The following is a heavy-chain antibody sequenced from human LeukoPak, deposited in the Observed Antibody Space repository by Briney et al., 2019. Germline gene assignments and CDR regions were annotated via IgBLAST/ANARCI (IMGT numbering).Heavy chain of an antibody. J-gene: IGHJ4*02. V-gene: IGHV4-34*01. Sequence: PSETLSLTCAVYGGSFSGYYWSWIRQPPGKGLEWIGEINHSGSTNYNPSLKSRVTISVDTSKNQFSLKLSSVTAADTAVYYCARETPKRITIFGVVIKPVYFDYWGQGTLVTVSS. CDR2: INHSGST. CDR3: ARETPKRITIFGVVIKPVYFDY. D-gene: IGHD3-3*01. CDR1: GGSFSGYY.